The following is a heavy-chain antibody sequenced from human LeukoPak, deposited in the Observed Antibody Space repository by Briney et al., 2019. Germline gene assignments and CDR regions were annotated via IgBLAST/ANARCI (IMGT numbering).Heavy chain of an antibody. Sequence: SETLSLTCTVSGGSISSFYWSWIRQPPGKGLEWIGYSHYSGHTNYNPSLKSRVTVSLDTSKSQFSLKLSSVTAADTAVYYCATDPRTAMVIGYWGQGTLVTVSS. CDR3: ATDPRTAMVIGY. V-gene: IGHV4-59*12. CDR2: SHYSGHT. D-gene: IGHD5-18*01. CDR1: GGSISSFY. J-gene: IGHJ4*02.